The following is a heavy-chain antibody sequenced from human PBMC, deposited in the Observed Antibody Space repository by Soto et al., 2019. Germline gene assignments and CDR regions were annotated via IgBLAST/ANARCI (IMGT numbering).Heavy chain of an antibody. D-gene: IGHD2-2*01. Sequence: ASVKVSCKASGGTFSSYTISWVRQAPGQGLEWMGRIIPILGIANYAQKFQGRVTITADKSTSTAYMELSSLRSEDTAVYYCARDRYCSSTSGYRADNYYYYYMDGWGKGTTVTVYS. CDR2: IIPILGIA. CDR1: GGTFSSYT. CDR3: ARDRYCSSTSGYRADNYYYYYMDG. V-gene: IGHV1-69*04. J-gene: IGHJ6*03.